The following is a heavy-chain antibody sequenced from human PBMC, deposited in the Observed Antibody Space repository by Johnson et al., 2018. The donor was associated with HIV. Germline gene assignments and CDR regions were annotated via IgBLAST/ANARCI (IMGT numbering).Heavy chain of an antibody. D-gene: IGHD1-26*01. J-gene: IGHJ3*02. CDR3: AKDMGGDRNAFDI. Sequence: VQLVESGGGLVQPGWSLRLSCAASRFTFSSYAMHWVRQAPGRGLEYVSAISSNGGSTYYANSVKGRFTISRDNSKNTLYLQMNSLRAEDTAVYYCAKDMGGDRNAFDIWGQGTMVTVSS. CDR1: RFTFSSYA. V-gene: IGHV3-64*01. CDR2: ISSNGGST.